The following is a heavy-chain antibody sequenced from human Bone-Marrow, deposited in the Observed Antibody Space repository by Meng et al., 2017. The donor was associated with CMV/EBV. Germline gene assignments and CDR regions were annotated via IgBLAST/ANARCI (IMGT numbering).Heavy chain of an antibody. V-gene: IGHV3-72*01. J-gene: IGHJ4*02. CDR2: IRNKRKRYTT. Sequence: GFTFSDHYMDWVRQAPGKGLEWVGRIRNKRKRYTTEYAASVRGRFTISRDDSKNSLYLEMNSLKTEDTAVYYCAGVVASAGTFYFAYWGQGTLVTVSS. CDR3: AGVVASAGTFYFAY. CDR1: GFTFSDHY. D-gene: IGHD6-13*01.